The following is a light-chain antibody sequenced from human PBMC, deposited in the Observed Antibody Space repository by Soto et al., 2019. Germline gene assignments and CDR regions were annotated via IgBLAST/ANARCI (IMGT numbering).Light chain of an antibody. V-gene: IGKV1-39*01. J-gene: IGKJ4*01. Sequence: DIQMTQSPSSLSESVGDRVTITCRANQSISSYLNWYQQKPWKAPKLLIYAASSLQSGVPSRFSGSGSGTDFTLTISSLQPEDFATYYCQQSYSTLLTFGGGTKVEIK. CDR2: AAS. CDR1: QSISSY. CDR3: QQSYSTLLT.